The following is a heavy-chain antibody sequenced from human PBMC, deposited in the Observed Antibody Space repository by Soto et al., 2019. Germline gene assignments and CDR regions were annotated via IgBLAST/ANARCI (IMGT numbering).Heavy chain of an antibody. D-gene: IGHD2-2*01. Sequence: GASVKVSCKVSGYTLTELSMHWVRQAPGEGLEWMGGFDPEDGETIYAQKFQGRVTMTEDTSTDTAYMELSSLRSEDTAVYYCATDLGYCSSTSCYYGWFDPWGQGTLVTVSS. V-gene: IGHV1-24*01. CDR2: FDPEDGET. CDR3: ATDLGYCSSTSCYYGWFDP. CDR1: GYTLTELS. J-gene: IGHJ5*02.